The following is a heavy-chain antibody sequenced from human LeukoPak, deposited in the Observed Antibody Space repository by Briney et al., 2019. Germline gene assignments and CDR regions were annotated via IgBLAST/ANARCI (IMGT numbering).Heavy chain of an antibody. D-gene: IGHD2-2*01. CDR2: ISSSSSTI. CDR3: ARSTLGYCSSTSCSLDY. J-gene: IGHJ4*02. Sequence: PGGSLRLSCAASGFTFSSYSMNWVRQPPGKGLELVSYISSSSSTIYYADSVKGRFTISRENAKNSLYLQMNSLRAEDTAVYYCARSTLGYCSSTSCSLDYWGQGTLVTVSS. V-gene: IGHV3-48*01. CDR1: GFTFSSYS.